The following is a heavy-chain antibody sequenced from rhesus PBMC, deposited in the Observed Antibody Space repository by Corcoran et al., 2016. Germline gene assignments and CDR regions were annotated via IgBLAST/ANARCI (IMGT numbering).Heavy chain of an antibody. CDR2: ISGNSETT. Sequence: QVLLQESGPGLVRPSETLPLTCAVSGVSLYGHSCNWIRQSPGKGLEWIGYISGNSETTSYNPSLGGRVTISKDTSQNQFSLMLTSVTAADTAVYYCARDAISLDVWGRGVLVTVSS. CDR3: ARDAISLDV. J-gene: IGHJ5-2*02. V-gene: IGHV4-147*01. CDR1: GVSLYGHS.